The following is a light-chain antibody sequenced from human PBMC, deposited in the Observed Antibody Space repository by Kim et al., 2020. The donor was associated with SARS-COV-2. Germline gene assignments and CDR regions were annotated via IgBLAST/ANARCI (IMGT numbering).Light chain of an antibody. CDR3: AAWDDSLNGYV. CDR1: SSNIGSNP. J-gene: IGLJ1*01. Sequence: QLVLTQPPSASGTPGQRVTISCSGSSSNIGSNPVNWYQQLPGTAPKLLIYNNNQRPSGVPDRFSGSKSGTSASLAISGLQSEDEADYYCAAWDDSLNGYVFGTGTKVTVL. V-gene: IGLV1-44*01. CDR2: NNN.